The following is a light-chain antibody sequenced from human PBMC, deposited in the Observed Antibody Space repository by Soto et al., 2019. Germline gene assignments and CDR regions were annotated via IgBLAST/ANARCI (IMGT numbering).Light chain of an antibody. CDR2: GAS. Sequence: EIVMTQSPTNLSVSPGERVTLSCRASQSVSSRVAWYQQKPGQAPRLLISGASTRATGIPDRFSGSGSGTDFTLTISRLEPEDFAVYYCQKRSNWPPITFGQGTRLEIK. CDR3: QKRSNWPPIT. J-gene: IGKJ5*01. CDR1: QSVSSR. V-gene: IGKV3-11*01.